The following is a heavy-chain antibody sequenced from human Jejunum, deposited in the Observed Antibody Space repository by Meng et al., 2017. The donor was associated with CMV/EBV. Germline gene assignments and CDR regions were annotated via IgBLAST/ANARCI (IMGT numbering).Heavy chain of an antibody. D-gene: IGHD3-10*01. Sequence: KVYCKASGYSFTGFWMHWVRQAPGQGLEWMGWINTNSGGTNYAQKFQGRVTLTRDTSISTAYMEVNSLRSDDTAVYYCARGDGEPTDYWGQGTLVTVSS. CDR2: INTNSGGT. CDR3: ARGDGEPTDY. J-gene: IGHJ4*02. V-gene: IGHV1-2*02. CDR1: GYSFTGFW.